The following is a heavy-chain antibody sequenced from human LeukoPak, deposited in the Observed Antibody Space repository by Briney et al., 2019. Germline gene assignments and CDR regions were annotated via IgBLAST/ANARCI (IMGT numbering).Heavy chain of an antibody. J-gene: IGHJ4*02. D-gene: IGHD6-13*01. Sequence: GGSLRLSCSASGFTFSSYAMTWVRQAPGKGLEWVSSINGSGLNTYYADSVKGRFTISRDNSRNTLYLQMNSLRAEDTAVFYCARVRYMNSWYREIDYWGQGTLVTVSS. V-gene: IGHV3-23*01. CDR1: GFTFSSYA. CDR3: ARVRYMNSWYREIDY. CDR2: INGSGLNT.